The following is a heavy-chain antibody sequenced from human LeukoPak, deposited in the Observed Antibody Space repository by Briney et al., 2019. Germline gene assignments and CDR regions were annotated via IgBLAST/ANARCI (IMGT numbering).Heavy chain of an antibody. Sequence: PGGSLRLSCAASGFTFSSYGMHWVRQAPGKGLEWVAFIRYDGSNKYYADSVKGRFTISRDNSKNTLYLQMNSLRAEDTAVYYCARDRKQYYYDSSVDYWGQGTLVTVSS. CDR2: IRYDGSNK. CDR3: ARDRKQYYYDSSVDY. J-gene: IGHJ4*02. V-gene: IGHV3-30*02. D-gene: IGHD3-22*01. CDR1: GFTFSSYG.